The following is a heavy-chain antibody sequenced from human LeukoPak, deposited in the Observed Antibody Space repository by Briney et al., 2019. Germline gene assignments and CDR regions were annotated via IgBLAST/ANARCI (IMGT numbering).Heavy chain of an antibody. CDR3: ARQPGSTAAFDI. J-gene: IGHJ3*02. V-gene: IGHV4-59*08. CDR1: GVSVTNYY. CDR2: SHYTGET. D-gene: IGHD5-18*01. Sequence: SETLSLTCTVSGVSVTNYYWSWIRQPPGKGLEWIAYSHYTGETNYNASLRSRITISVDTSKNEFSPKLSSVTAADTAVYYCARQPGSTAAFDIWGQGTTVIVSA.